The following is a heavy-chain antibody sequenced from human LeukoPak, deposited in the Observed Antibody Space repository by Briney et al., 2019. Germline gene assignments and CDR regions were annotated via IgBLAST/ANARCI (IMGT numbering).Heavy chain of an antibody. J-gene: IGHJ4*02. CDR2: IRYDGSNK. CDR3: AKDYDFWSGYAKYYFDY. CDR1: GFTFSRYG. V-gene: IGHV3-30*02. D-gene: IGHD3-3*01. Sequence: GGSLRLSCAASGFTFSRYGMHWVRQAPGKGVEGVAFIRYDGSNKYYADSVKGRFTISRDNSKNTLYLQMNRLRAEDTAVYYCAKDYDFWSGYAKYYFDYWGQGTLVTVSS.